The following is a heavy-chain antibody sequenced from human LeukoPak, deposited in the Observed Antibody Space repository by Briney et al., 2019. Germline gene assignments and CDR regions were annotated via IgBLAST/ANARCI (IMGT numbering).Heavy chain of an antibody. Sequence: GGSLRLSCAASGFTFSSYGMHWVRQAPGKGLEWVAVISYDGSNKYYADSVKGRFTISRDNSKNTLYLQMNSLRAEDTAVYYCARSYYYDSSGYYLGYWGQGTLVTVSS. V-gene: IGHV3-30*19. CDR1: GFTFSSYG. J-gene: IGHJ4*02. D-gene: IGHD3-22*01. CDR2: ISYDGSNK. CDR3: ARSYYYDSSGYYLGY.